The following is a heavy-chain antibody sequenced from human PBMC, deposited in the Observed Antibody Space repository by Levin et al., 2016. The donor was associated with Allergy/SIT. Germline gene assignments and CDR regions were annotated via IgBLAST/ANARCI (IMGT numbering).Heavy chain of an antibody. J-gene: IGHJ2*01. D-gene: IGHD6-19*01. V-gene: IGHV1-69*02. Sequence: WVRQAPGQGLEWMGRIIPLFNGVKYAQKFQGRVTITADKSTSTAYMELSTLRYEDTAVYYCANAVAEDWYFDIWGRGTLVTVSS. CDR2: IIPLFNGV. CDR3: ANAVAEDWYFDI.